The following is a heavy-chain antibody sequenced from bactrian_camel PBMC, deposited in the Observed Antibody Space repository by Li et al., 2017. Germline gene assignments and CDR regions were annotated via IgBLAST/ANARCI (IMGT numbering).Heavy chain of an antibody. CDR2: IYSGVGT. V-gene: IGHV3-2*01. CDR3: AAEPSGGCLPLEAIHEYNF. J-gene: IGHJ4*01. Sequence: HVQLVESGGGLVQPGGSVRLSCVASENTYRRNCIGWFRQAPGKGLEWVSSIYSGVGTYYADSVKGRFTISRDSAKNTLYLQMNSLKPEDTAMYYCAAEPSGGCLPLEAIHEYNFWGQGTQVTVS. CDR1: ENTYRRNC.